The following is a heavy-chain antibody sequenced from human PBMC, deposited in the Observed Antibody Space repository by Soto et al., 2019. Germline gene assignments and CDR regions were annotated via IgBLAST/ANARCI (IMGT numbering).Heavy chain of an antibody. CDR2: IIPIFGTA. Sequence: SVKVSCKASGGTFSSYTISWVRQAPGQGLEWMGRIIPIFGTANYAQKFQGRVTIIADESTSTAYMELSSLRSEDTAVYYCARDLGGRYYYDSSGYPGGFYDWGQGTLVTVSS. CDR3: ARDLGGRYYYDSSGYPGGFYD. J-gene: IGHJ4*02. V-gene: IGHV1-69*13. CDR1: GGTFSSYT. D-gene: IGHD3-22*01.